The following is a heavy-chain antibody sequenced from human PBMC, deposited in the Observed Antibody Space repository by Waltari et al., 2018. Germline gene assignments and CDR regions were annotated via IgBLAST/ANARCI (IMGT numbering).Heavy chain of an antibody. Sequence: EVQLVESGGGLVQPGGSLRLSCAASGFTFSSYWMSWVRQAPGKGLEWVANIKQDGSEKYYVDSVKGRFTISRDNAKNSLYLQMNSLRAEDTAVYYCARGDGSSSWYWDYWGQGTLVTVSS. D-gene: IGHD6-13*01. CDR1: GFTFSSYW. CDR3: ARGDGSSSWYWDY. V-gene: IGHV3-7*01. CDR2: IKQDGSEK. J-gene: IGHJ4*02.